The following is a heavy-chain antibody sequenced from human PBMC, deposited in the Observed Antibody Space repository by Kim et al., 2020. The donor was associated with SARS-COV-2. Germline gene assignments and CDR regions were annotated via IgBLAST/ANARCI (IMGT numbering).Heavy chain of an antibody. D-gene: IGHD3-16*01. CDR3: ARDWARKVTNYYFDY. J-gene: IGHJ4*02. CDR2: INPNSGGT. CDR1: GYTFTDYY. V-gene: IGHV1-2*02. Sequence: ASVKVSCKASGYTFTDYYIHWVRQAPGQGLEWMGWINPNSGGTNYAQRFQGRVTMTRDTSISTAYMDLSRLRSDDTAVYYCARDWARKVTNYYFDYWGQGTLVTVSS.